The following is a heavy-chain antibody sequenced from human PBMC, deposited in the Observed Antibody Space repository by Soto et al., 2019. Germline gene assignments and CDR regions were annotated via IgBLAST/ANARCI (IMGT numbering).Heavy chain of an antibody. D-gene: IGHD6-13*01. CDR1: GFTFSSYG. Sequence: VGSLRLSCAASGFTFSSYGMHWVRQAPGKGLEWVAVISYDGSNKYYADSVKGRFTISRDNSKDTLYLQMNSLRAEDTAVYYCAKDYGIAAAGRYYYGMDVWGQGTTVTVSS. V-gene: IGHV3-30*18. CDR2: ISYDGSNK. CDR3: AKDYGIAAAGRYYYGMDV. J-gene: IGHJ6*02.